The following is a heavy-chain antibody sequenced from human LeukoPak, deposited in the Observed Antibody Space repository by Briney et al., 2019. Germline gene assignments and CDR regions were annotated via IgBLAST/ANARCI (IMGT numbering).Heavy chain of an antibody. Sequence: PGGSLRLSCAASGFTFSSYWMSWVRQAPGKGLEWVANIKQGGSEKYYVDSVKGRFTISRDNAKNSLYLQMNSLRAEDTAVYYCARDRSVVLIAPDVWGKGTTVTVSS. CDR2: IKQGGSEK. J-gene: IGHJ6*04. CDR3: ARDRSVVLIAPDV. D-gene: IGHD2-21*01. V-gene: IGHV3-7*01. CDR1: GFTFSSYW.